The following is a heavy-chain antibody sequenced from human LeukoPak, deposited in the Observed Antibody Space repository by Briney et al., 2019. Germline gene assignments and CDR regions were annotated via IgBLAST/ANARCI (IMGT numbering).Heavy chain of an antibody. D-gene: IGHD1-26*01. CDR3: ARGPYDGTYYFDP. V-gene: IGHV1-46*01. Sequence: ASVKVSCKASGYTFTSYYMHWVRQAPGQGLEWMGRIIPFRDITTYAQNFQDRVTITADTSTTTVYMELNSLISEDTAVYYCARGPYDGTYYFDPWGQGTLVTVSS. CDR1: GYTFTSYY. CDR2: IIPFRDIT. J-gene: IGHJ5*02.